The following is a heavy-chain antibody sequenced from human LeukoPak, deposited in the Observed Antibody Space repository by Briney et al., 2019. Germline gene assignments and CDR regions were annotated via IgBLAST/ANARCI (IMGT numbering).Heavy chain of an antibody. D-gene: IGHD6-19*01. CDR1: GYTFTSYD. J-gene: IGHJ4*03. Sequence: GASVKVSCKASGYTFTSYDINWVRQATGQGLEWMGWMNPNSGNTGYAQKFQGRVTMTRNTSISTAYMELSSLRSEDTAVYYCARGGFLAVAGTTEFDYWGQGTTVTVSS. V-gene: IGHV1-8*01. CDR2: MNPNSGNT. CDR3: ARGGFLAVAGTTEFDY.